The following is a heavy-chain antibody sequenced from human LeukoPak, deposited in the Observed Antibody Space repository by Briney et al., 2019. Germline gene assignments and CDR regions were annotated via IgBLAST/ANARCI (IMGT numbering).Heavy chain of an antibody. Sequence: PSETLSLPCTVSGGSISSSSYYWGWIRQPPGKGLEWIGSIYYSGSTYYNPSLKSRVTISVDTSENQFSLKLSSVTAADTAVYYCARRGLYPAPFDYWGQGTLVTVSS. CDR1: GGSISSSSYY. V-gene: IGHV4-39*07. D-gene: IGHD2-2*02. CDR3: ARRGLYPAPFDY. CDR2: IYYSGST. J-gene: IGHJ4*02.